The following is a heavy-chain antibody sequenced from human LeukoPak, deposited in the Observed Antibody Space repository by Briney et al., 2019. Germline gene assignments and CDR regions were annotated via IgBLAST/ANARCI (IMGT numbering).Heavy chain of an antibody. CDR1: GFTFSSYS. CDR2: ISSSSSYI. J-gene: IGHJ4*02. Sequence: GGSLRLSCAASGFTFSSYSMNWVRQAPGKGLEWVSSISSSSSYIYYADSVKGRFTISRDNAKNSLYLQMNSLRAEDTAVYNCARDSLEAAWELPAGGDYWGQGTLVTVSS. V-gene: IGHV3-21*01. CDR3: ARDSLEAAWELPAGGDY. D-gene: IGHD1-26*01.